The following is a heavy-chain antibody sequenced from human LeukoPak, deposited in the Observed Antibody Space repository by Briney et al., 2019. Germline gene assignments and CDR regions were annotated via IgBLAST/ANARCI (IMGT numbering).Heavy chain of an antibody. D-gene: IGHD2-2*01. CDR1: GGSFSGYY. V-gene: IGHV4-34*01. Sequence: SETLSLTCAVYGGSFSGYYWSWIRQPPGKGLEWIGVIYHSGSTNYNPSLKGRVTISVDTSKNQFSLKLSSVTAADTAVYYCARGSGNMGYCSSTSCRILNWFDPWGQGTLVTVSS. CDR3: ARGSGNMGYCSSTSCRILNWFDP. CDR2: IYHSGST. J-gene: IGHJ5*02.